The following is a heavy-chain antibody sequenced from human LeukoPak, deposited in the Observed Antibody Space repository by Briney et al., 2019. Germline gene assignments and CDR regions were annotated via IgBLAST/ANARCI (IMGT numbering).Heavy chain of an antibody. CDR1: DDSISSYY. J-gene: IGHJ4*02. CDR3: ARACAVPPSDAGPIADY. CDR2: ISYSGST. Sequence: SETLSLTCAVSDDSISSYYWSWIRQPPGKGLEWIGYISYSGSTNYNPSLKSRVAISMDTSKNQFSLKLSSVTAADTAVYYCARACAVPPSDAGPIADYWGQGILVTVSS. D-gene: IGHD4-17*01. V-gene: IGHV4-59*01.